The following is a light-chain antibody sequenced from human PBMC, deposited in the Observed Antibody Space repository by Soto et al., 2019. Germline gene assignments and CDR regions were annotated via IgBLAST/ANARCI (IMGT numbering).Light chain of an antibody. CDR2: GAS. CDR3: QQYSSSPPKYT. Sequence: EIVLTQSPGTLSLSPGERATLSCRVSQSVSSSYLSWYQQKLGQAPRLLIYGASSRATGIPDRFNGSGSGTDFTLTISRMETEDFAVYYCQQYSSSPPKYTFGQGTKLEIK. CDR1: QSVSSSY. J-gene: IGKJ2*01. V-gene: IGKV3-20*01.